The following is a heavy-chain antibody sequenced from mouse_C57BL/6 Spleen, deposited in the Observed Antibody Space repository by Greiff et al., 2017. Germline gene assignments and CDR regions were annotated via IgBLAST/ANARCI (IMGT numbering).Heavy chain of an antibody. V-gene: IGHV1-55*01. J-gene: IGHJ1*03. CDR2: IYPGSGSP. D-gene: IGHD2-3*01. Sequence: QVQLKESGAELVKPGASVKMSCKASGYTFTSYWITWVKQRPGQGLEWIGDIYPGSGSPNYNEKFKSKATLTVDTSSSTAYMQLSSLTSEDSAVYYCARRDGYYWYFDVWGTGTTVTVSS. CDR1: GYTFTSYW. CDR3: ARRDGYYWYFDV.